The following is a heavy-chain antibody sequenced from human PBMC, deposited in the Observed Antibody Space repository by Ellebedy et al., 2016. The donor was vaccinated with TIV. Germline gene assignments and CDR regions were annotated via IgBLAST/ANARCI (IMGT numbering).Heavy chain of an antibody. CDR1: GYTLTELS. CDR2: FAPEDGET. J-gene: IGHJ3*02. Sequence: AASVKVSCKVSGYTLTELSMHWVRQAPGKGIEWMGGFAPEDGETIYAQKFQGRVTMTEDTSTDTAYMELSSLRSEDTAVYYCATVMTTVTNDAFHIWGQGTMVTVSS. V-gene: IGHV1-24*01. CDR3: ATVMTTVTNDAFHI. D-gene: IGHD4-17*01.